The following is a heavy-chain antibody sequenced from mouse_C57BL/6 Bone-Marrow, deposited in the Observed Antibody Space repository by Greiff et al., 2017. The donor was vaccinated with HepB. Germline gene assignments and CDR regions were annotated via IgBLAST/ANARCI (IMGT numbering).Heavy chain of an antibody. Sequence: QVQLQQSGAELVKPGASVKMSCKASGYTFTTYPIEWMKQTHGKSLEWIGNFHPYNDDTKYNEKFKGKATLTVEKSSSTVYLELRRLTSDDSAVYDCARGRQLRLLYYFDYWGQGTTLTVSS. V-gene: IGHV1-47*01. CDR1: GYTFTTYP. CDR3: ARGRQLRLLYYFDY. J-gene: IGHJ2*01. D-gene: IGHD3-2*02. CDR2: FHPYNDDT.